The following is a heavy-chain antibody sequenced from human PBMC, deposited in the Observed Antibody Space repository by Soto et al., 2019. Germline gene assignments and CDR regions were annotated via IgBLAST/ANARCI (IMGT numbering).Heavy chain of an antibody. Sequence: GGSLRLSCADSGFRFSSYSMSWVRQTPGKGLEWVAAITATGDRTYYADSVTGRFTISRDNSKKTHYLQMTSLRAEDKAMYYCANMNGYFEYWGQGTPVTVSS. CDR1: GFRFSSYS. J-gene: IGHJ4*02. CDR2: ITATGDRT. CDR3: ANMNGYFEY. D-gene: IGHD1-1*01. V-gene: IGHV3-23*01.